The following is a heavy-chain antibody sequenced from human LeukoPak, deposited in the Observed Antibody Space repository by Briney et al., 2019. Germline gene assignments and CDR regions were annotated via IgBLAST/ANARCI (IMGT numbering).Heavy chain of an antibody. CDR3: ARQPEGRRQWLTTRYNWFDP. CDR1: GGSISSSSYY. Sequence: ASETLSLTCTVSGGSISSSSYYWGWIRQPPGKGLEWIGSIYYSGSTYHNPSLESRVTISVDTSKNQFSLKLSSVTAADTAVYYCARQPEGRRQWLTTRYNWFDPWGQGTLVTVSS. CDR2: IYYSGST. J-gene: IGHJ5*02. D-gene: IGHD6-19*01. V-gene: IGHV4-39*01.